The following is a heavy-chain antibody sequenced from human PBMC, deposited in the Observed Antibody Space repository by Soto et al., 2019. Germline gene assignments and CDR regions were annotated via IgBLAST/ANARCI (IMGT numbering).Heavy chain of an antibody. CDR1: GGSISSGDYY. Sequence: SETLSLTCTVSGGSISSGDYYWSWIRQPPGKGLEWIGYIYYSGSTYYNPSLKSRVTISVDTSKNQFSLKLSSVTAADTAVYYCARIVATGGDYFDYWGQGTLVTVSS. J-gene: IGHJ4*02. D-gene: IGHD5-12*01. CDR3: ARIVATGGDYFDY. CDR2: IYYSGST. V-gene: IGHV4-30-4*01.